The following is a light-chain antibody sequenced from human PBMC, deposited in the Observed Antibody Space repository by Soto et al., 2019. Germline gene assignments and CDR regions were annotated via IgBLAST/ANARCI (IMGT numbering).Light chain of an antibody. CDR1: QSVSIN. Sequence: EIVMTQSPATLSVSPGERATLSCRANQSVSINLAWYQQKPGQAPRLLIYGASTRATGFPARFSGSGSGTEFTLTINSLQSEDSAVYYCQQYNNWPPVTFGGGTKVDIK. V-gene: IGKV3-15*01. J-gene: IGKJ4*01. CDR3: QQYNNWPPVT. CDR2: GAS.